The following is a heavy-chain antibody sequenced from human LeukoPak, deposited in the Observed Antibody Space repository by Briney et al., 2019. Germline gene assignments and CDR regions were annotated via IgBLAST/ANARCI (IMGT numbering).Heavy chain of an antibody. CDR2: ISYDGSNK. D-gene: IGHD5-12*01. CDR3: ARGGYSGYDPGLDY. Sequence: QPGGSLRLSCAASGFTFSSYGMHWVRQAPGKGLEWVAVISYDGSNKYYADSVKGRFTISRDNSKNTLYLQMNSLRAEDTAVYYCARGGYSGYDPGLDYWGQGTLVTVSS. J-gene: IGHJ4*02. V-gene: IGHV3-30*03. CDR1: GFTFSSYG.